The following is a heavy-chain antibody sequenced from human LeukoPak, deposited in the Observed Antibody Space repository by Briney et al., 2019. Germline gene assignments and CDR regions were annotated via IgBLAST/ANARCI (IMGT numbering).Heavy chain of an antibody. CDR2: ISSSRSII. CDR3: ARDPRHYSIVVVTANYRHDAFDI. Sequence: GGSLRLSCAASGFTFSTYSLNWVRQAPGKGLEWVSYISSSRSIIYYADSVKGRFTISRDNAKNSLYLQMNSLRDEDTAVYYCARDPRHYSIVVVTANYRHDAFDIWGQGTMVTVSS. D-gene: IGHD2-21*02. V-gene: IGHV3-48*02. CDR1: GFTFSTYS. J-gene: IGHJ3*02.